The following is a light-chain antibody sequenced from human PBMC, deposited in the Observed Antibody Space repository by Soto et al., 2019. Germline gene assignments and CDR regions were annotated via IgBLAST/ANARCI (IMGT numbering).Light chain of an antibody. V-gene: IGLV2-14*02. CDR2: EVS. J-gene: IGLJ2*01. CDR1: SSDVGAYDL. Sequence: QSALTQPASVSGSPGQSITISCTGTSSDVGAYDLVSWYQHHPGKVPKLIIYEVSNRPSGVSNRFSGSKSGNTASLTISGLQAEDEADYYCSSYTSSSTRVFGGGTKLTVL. CDR3: SSYTSSSTRV.